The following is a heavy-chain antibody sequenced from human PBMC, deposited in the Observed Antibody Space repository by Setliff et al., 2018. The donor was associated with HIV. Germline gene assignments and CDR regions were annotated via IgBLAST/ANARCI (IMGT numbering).Heavy chain of an antibody. V-gene: IGHV1-69*11. D-gene: IGHD3-16*01. CDR2: IIPFIDAT. CDR1: GGTFRSYS. Sequence: SVKVSCKASGGTFRSYSINWVRQAPGQGLEWMGTIIPFIDATHYAQSLQGRLTITADESSNTAYMELSSLRLHDTAVYYCAKAAVEMTTIAFGGPPGYWGQGTLVTVS. CDR3: AKAAVEMTTIAFGGPPGY. J-gene: IGHJ4*02.